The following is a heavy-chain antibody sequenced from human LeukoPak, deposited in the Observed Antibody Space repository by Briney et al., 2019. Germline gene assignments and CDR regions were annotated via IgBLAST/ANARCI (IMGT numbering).Heavy chain of an antibody. CDR2: IYTSGST. CDR3: ARGATIFGVVIKNWFDP. Sequence: SETVSLTCTVSGGSISSYYWSWIRQPPGKGLEWIGYIYTSGSTNYNPSLKSRVTISVDTSKNQFSLKLSSVTAADTAVYYCARGATIFGVVIKNWFDPWGQGTLVTVSS. D-gene: IGHD3-3*01. J-gene: IGHJ5*02. CDR1: GGSISSYY. V-gene: IGHV4-4*09.